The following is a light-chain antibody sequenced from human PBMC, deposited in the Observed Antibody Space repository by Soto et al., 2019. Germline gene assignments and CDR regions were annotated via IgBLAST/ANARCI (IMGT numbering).Light chain of an antibody. Sequence: EIVLTQSPATLSLSPGERATLSCRASQSVSRYLAWYQQKAGQAPRLLIYDASNRATGIPARFSGSGSGTDFTLTISSLEPEDFAVYYCQQRSNWPFGQGTRLEIK. CDR1: QSVSRY. CDR2: DAS. J-gene: IGKJ5*01. CDR3: QQRSNWP. V-gene: IGKV3-11*01.